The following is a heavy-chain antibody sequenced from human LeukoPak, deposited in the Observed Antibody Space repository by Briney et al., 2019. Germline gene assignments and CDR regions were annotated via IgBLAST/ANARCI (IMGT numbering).Heavy chain of an antibody. D-gene: IGHD5-18*01. V-gene: IGHV4-38-2*02. CDR1: GYSISSGYY. Sequence: SETLSLTCTVSGYSISSGYYWGWIRQPPGKGLEWIGSIYHSGSTYYNPSLKSRVTISVDTSKNQFSLKLSSVTAADTAVYYRARGPYTAMAFDYWGQGTLVTVSS. J-gene: IGHJ4*02. CDR2: IYHSGST. CDR3: ARGPYTAMAFDY.